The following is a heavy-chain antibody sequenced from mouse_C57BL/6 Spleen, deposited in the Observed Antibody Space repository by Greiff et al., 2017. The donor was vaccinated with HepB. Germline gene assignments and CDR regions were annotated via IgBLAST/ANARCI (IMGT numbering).Heavy chain of an antibody. CDR2: IYPGNSDT. D-gene: IGHD4-1*01. J-gene: IGHJ2*01. V-gene: IGHV1-5*01. Sequence: VQLQQSGTVLARPGASVKMSCKTSGYTFTSYWMHWVKQRPGQGLEWIGAIYPGNSDTSYNQKFKGKAKLTAVTSASTAYMELSSLTNEDSAVYYCTREELTGKSHYFDYWGQGTTLTVSS. CDR1: GYTFTSYW. CDR3: TREELTGKSHYFDY.